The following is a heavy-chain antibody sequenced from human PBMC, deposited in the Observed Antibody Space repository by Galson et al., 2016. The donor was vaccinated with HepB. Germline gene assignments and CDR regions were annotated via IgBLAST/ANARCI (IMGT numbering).Heavy chain of an antibody. V-gene: IGHV3-23*01. J-gene: IGHJ4*02. CDR2: ISGSGGST. Sequence: EWLSVISGSGGSTYYADSLKGRFTISRDNSKNTLYLQMNSLRAEDTAVYYCAKGGLDKARIAFDYWGQGTLVTVSS. CDR3: AKGGLDKARIAFDY. D-gene: IGHD2-21*01.